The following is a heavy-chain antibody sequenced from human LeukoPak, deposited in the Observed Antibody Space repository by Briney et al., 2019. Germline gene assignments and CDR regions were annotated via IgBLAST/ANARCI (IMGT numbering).Heavy chain of an antibody. CDR1: RFTVSSNY. V-gene: IGHV3-53*01. Sequence: PGRSLRLSCAASRFTVSSNYMSWVRQAPGKGLEWVSEIYSDGSTYYAASVKGRFSISRDNSKNTVYLQMSSLRAEDTATYYCARELREHGVFDIWGQGTMVTVSS. D-gene: IGHD1-26*01. J-gene: IGHJ3*02. CDR2: IYSDGST. CDR3: ARELREHGVFDI.